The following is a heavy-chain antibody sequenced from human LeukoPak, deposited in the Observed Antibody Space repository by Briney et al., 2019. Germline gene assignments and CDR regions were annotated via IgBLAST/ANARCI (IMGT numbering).Heavy chain of an antibody. CDR1: GGSISSGSYY. Sequence: SETLSLTCIVSGGSISSGSYYWSWIRQPAGKGLEWIGRIYTSGSTNYNPSLKSRVTISVDTSKNQFSLKLSSVTAADTAVYYCARVGIAAAGDFDYWGQGTLVTVSS. J-gene: IGHJ4*02. CDR3: ARVGIAAAGDFDY. D-gene: IGHD6-13*01. V-gene: IGHV4-61*02. CDR2: IYTSGST.